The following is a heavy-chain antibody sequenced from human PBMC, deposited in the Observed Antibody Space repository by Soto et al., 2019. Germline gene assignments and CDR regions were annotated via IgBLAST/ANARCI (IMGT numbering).Heavy chain of an antibody. J-gene: IGHJ6*03. CDR1: GFTFSSYS. CDR3: ARDRAYGWDYYYYMDV. Sequence: GGSLRLSCAASGFTFSSYSMNWVRQAPGKGLEWVSSISSSSSYIYYADSVKGRFTISRDNAKNSLYLQMNSLRAEDTAVYYCARDRAYGWDYYYYMDVWGKGTTVTVSS. D-gene: IGHD3-16*01. CDR2: ISSSSSYI. V-gene: IGHV3-21*01.